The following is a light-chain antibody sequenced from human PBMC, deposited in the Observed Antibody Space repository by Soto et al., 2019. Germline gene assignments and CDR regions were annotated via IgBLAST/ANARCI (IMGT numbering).Light chain of an antibody. CDR2: GAS. Sequence: IVLTQSPGTLSLSPGERTTLSCRASQGIGTTLAWYQQKPGQTPRLLIYGASTRATGIPARFSGSGSGTEFTLTINSLQSEDSAVYYCQRYNDWPLTFGGGTKV. CDR1: QGIGTT. CDR3: QRYNDWPLT. J-gene: IGKJ4*01. V-gene: IGKV3-15*01.